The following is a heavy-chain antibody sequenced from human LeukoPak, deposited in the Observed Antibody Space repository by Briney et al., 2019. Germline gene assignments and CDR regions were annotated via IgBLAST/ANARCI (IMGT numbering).Heavy chain of an antibody. D-gene: IGHD4-23*01. CDR1: GFTFSSYA. J-gene: IGHJ4*02. CDR3: ATIPDYGGNPGGFDY. Sequence: GRSLRLSCAASGFTFSSYAMHWVRQAPGKGLEWVAVISYDGSNKYYADSVKGRFTISRDNSKNTLYLQMNSLRAEDTAVYYCATIPDYGGNPGGFDYWGQGTLVTVSS. V-gene: IGHV3-30-3*01. CDR2: ISYDGSNK.